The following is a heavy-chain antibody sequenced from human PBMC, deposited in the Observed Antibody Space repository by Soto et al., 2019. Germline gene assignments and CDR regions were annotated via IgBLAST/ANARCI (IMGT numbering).Heavy chain of an antibody. Sequence: SVTLSLTWTVSGGSISDGGYYWSWIRQPPGKGLEWIGYIYYSGSTYYNPSLKSRVTISVDTSKNQFSLKLSSVTAADTAVYYFARSWSGGSCPNWFDPWGQGTLVTVSS. CDR2: IYYSGST. CDR1: GGSISDGGYY. J-gene: IGHJ5*02. V-gene: IGHV4-30-4*01. D-gene: IGHD2-15*01. CDR3: ARSWSGGSCPNWFDP.